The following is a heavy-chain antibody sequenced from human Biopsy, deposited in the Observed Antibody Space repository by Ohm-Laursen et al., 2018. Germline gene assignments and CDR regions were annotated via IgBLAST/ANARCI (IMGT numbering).Heavy chain of an antibody. J-gene: IGHJ3*01. CDR1: GFDFSDYS. D-gene: IGHD3-22*01. Sequence: SLRLSCAASGFDFSDYSMSWVRQAPGKGLEWVSSVTTTSSYIYYADSVRGRFTISRDNAENSVVLQMNSLRAEDTAVYYCVRSFSSSGYFRCDAFDVWGQGTMVTVSS. V-gene: IGHV3-21*01. CDR2: VTTTSSYI. CDR3: VRSFSSSGYFRCDAFDV.